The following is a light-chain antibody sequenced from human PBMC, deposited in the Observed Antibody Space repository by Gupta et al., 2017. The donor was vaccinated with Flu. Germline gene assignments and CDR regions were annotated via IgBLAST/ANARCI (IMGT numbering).Light chain of an antibody. J-gene: IGKJ4*01. Sequence: STATLSLSPGERATLSCRASQSVSSYLAWYQQKPGQAPRLLIYDASNRATGIPARFSGSGSGTDFTLTISSLEPEDFAVYYCQQRSNWLTFGGGTKVEI. V-gene: IGKV3-11*01. CDR2: DAS. CDR3: QQRSNWLT. CDR1: QSVSSY.